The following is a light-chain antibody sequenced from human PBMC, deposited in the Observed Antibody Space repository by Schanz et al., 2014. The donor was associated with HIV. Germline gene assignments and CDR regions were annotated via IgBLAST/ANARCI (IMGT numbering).Light chain of an antibody. CDR1: SSNIGNNA. V-gene: IGLV1-36*01. CDR3: TSYAGSNNVV. J-gene: IGLJ2*01. CDR2: YDD. Sequence: QSVLTQPPSVSEAPRQRVTISCFGSSSNIGNNAVNWYQQFPGQAPELLIYYDDMLPSGVSDRFSGSKSGTSASLAISGLQSEDEADYSCTSYAGSNNVVFGGGTKLTVL.